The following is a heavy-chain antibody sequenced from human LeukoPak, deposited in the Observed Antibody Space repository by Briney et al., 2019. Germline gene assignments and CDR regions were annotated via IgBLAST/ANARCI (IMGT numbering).Heavy chain of an antibody. Sequence: GGSLRLSCAASGFTFSDYYMSWIRQAPGRGLEWVSYITSDSTIFYADSVRGRFTISRDNAKSSLFLQMSGLRAEDTAVYYCARRHCNTANCFLIDYWGQGTLVTVSS. CDR2: ITSDSTI. CDR1: GFTFSDYY. D-gene: IGHD2/OR15-2a*01. V-gene: IGHV3-11*01. J-gene: IGHJ4*02. CDR3: ARRHCNTANCFLIDY.